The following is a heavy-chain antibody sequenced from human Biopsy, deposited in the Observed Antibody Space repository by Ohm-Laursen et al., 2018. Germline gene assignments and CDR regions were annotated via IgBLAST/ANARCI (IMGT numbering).Heavy chain of an antibody. V-gene: IGHV1-18*01. CDR3: ARVPAYPSIDGYYGLDL. CDR2: ISAYNGHT. J-gene: IGHJ6*02. Sequence: ASVKVSCNASGYPFITYGISWVRQAPGQGLEWMGWISAYNGHTKFARKFQDRVTMTTDTSTTTAYMDLRSLRSDDTAVYYCARVPAYPSIDGYYGLDLWGQGTTVIVSS. D-gene: IGHD3-9*01. CDR1: GYPFITYG.